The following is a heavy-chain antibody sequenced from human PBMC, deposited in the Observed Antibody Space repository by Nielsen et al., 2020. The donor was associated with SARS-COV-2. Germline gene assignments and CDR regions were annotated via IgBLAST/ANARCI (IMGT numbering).Heavy chain of an antibody. D-gene: IGHD3-9*01. CDR1: GGIFSSYA. Sequence: SVKVSCKASGGIFSSYAISWVRQAPGQGLEWLGGIIPIFDTANYAQRFQGRVTITADEPTSTAYMELSSLRSEDTAVYYCAREGILTGPDYWGQGTLVTVSS. J-gene: IGHJ4*02. CDR2: IIPIFDTA. V-gene: IGHV1-69*13. CDR3: AREGILTGPDY.